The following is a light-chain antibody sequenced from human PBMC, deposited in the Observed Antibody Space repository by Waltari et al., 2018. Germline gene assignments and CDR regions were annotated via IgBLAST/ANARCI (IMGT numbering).Light chain of an antibody. Sequence: SYELTQPPSVSVSPGQTATITCSGDLLPKQFAYWYQQRPGQAPVLLIIKDTERASGTPARFSGSTSGTTVTLTIAGVQAEDEADYFCQSVDVTALPFGGGTRLTVL. CDR1: LLPKQF. V-gene: IGLV3-25*03. J-gene: IGLJ2*01. CDR3: QSVDVTALP. CDR2: KDT.